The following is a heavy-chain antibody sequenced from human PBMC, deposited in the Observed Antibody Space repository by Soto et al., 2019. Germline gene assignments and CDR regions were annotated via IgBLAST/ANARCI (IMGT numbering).Heavy chain of an antibody. J-gene: IGHJ4*02. Sequence: QVQLQESGPGLVKPSETLSLTCTVSGDSVSSGSYYWSWIRQPPGKGLEWIGYIYYSGSTDYNPSLKSRVTISIDASQNQFSLKLTSVTAADTAVYYCATQRYISGWYGWGYWGKGTLVTVSS. D-gene: IGHD6-19*01. CDR2: IYYSGST. CDR3: ATQRYISGWYGWGY. V-gene: IGHV4-61*01. CDR1: GDSVSSGSYY.